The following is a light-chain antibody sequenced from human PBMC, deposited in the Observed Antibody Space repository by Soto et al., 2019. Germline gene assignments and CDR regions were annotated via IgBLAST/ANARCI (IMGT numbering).Light chain of an antibody. J-gene: IGLJ1*01. Sequence: QSVLTQPASVSGSPGQSVTISCTGTSSDVGTYNYVSWYQLHPGKAPKLMIYEVSNRPSGVSNRFSGSKSGNTASLTISGLQAEDEADYYCSSYSSSSSQVFGTGTKVTV. V-gene: IGLV2-14*01. CDR2: EVS. CDR3: SSYSSSSSQV. CDR1: SSDVGTYNY.